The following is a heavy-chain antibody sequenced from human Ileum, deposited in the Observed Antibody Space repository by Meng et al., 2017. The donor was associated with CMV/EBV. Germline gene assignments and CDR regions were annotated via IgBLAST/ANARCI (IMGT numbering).Heavy chain of an antibody. CDR3: ARRYFGYFDY. Sequence: GESLKISCAASGFTFSSYAMHWVRQAPGKGLEWVSAISGSGGSTYYADSVKGRFTISRDNSKNTLYLQMNSLRAEDTAVYYCARRYFGYFDYWGQGTLVTVSS. CDR1: GFTFSSYA. CDR2: ISGSGGST. J-gene: IGHJ4*02. V-gene: IGHV3-23*01. D-gene: IGHD2/OR15-2a*01.